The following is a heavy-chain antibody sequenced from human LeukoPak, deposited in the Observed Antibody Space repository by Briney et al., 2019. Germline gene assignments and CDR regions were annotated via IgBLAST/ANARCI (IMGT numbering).Heavy chain of an antibody. CDR2: IFYSGGT. Sequence: SETLSLTRTVSSGSISTNTYWWGWIRQSPGKGLEWVAIIFYSGGTHYNPSLKSRVTISVDTSKNHFSLKLSSVSAADAGVYYCVRQYGGGARYFDLWGRGTLVTVSS. D-gene: IGHD3-16*01. CDR1: SGSISTNTYW. J-gene: IGHJ2*01. V-gene: IGHV4-39*01. CDR3: VRQYGGGARYFDL.